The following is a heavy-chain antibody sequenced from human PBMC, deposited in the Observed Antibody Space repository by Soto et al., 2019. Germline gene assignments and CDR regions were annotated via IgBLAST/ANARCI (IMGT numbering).Heavy chain of an antibody. J-gene: IGHJ6*03. CDR2: ISSSSRYI. CDR3: ARPGHYYYYYMDV. Sequence: EVQLVESGGGLVKPGGSLRLSCAASGFTFSSYSMNWVRQAPGKGLEWVSSISSSSRYIYYADSVKGRFTISRDNAKTSRYLQMNSLRAEDTAVYYCARPGHYYYYYMDVWGKGTTVTVSS. V-gene: IGHV3-21*01. CDR1: GFTFSSYS.